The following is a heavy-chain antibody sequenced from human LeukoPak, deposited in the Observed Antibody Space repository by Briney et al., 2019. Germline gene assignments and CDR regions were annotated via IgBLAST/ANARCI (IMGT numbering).Heavy chain of an antibody. CDR3: ASTCARSSTSCPFDY. Sequence: ASVKVSCKASGYTFTGYGISWVRQAPGQGLEWMGWISAYNGNTNYAQKLQGRVTMTTDTSTSTAYMELRSLRSDDTAVYYCASTCARSSTSCPFDYWGQGTLVTVSS. D-gene: IGHD2-2*01. J-gene: IGHJ4*02. CDR2: ISAYNGNT. V-gene: IGHV1-18*01. CDR1: GYTFTGYG.